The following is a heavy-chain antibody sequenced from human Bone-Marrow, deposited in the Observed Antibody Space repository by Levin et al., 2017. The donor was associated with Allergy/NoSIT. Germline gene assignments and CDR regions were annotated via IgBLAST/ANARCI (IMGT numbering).Heavy chain of an antibody. CDR1: GFTFNSYA. D-gene: IGHD2-15*01. CDR3: AKLDDIVVVVGAAIDC. J-gene: IGHJ4*02. V-gene: IGHV3-23*01. Sequence: PGGSLRLSCAGSGFTFNSYAMNWVRQAPGKGLEWVSAIGGSGASTHYADSVKGRFTISRDNSKNTVYLQLNSLRAEDTAVYYCAKLDDIVVVVGAAIDCWGQGALVTVSS. CDR2: IGGSGAST.